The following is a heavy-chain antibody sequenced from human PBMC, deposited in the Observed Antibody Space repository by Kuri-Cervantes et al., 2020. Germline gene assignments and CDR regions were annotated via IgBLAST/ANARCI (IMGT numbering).Heavy chain of an antibody. CDR2: ISYSGTP. CDR1: GGSMSSSTYY. CDR3: ARRGMTTFAFDI. Sequence: SETWSLTCTVSGGSMSSSTYYWGWIRQPPGKGLEWIGSISYSGTPYYNPSLKSRVTISVDTSKNQFSLKLSSVTAADTAVYYCARRGMTTFAFDIWGQGTMVTVSS. V-gene: IGHV4-39*01. D-gene: IGHD3-16*01. J-gene: IGHJ3*02.